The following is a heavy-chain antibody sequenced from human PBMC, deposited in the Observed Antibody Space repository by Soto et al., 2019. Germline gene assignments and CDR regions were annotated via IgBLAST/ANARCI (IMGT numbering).Heavy chain of an antibody. D-gene: IGHD3-10*01. Sequence: EVQLLESGGGWVQPGGSLRLSCAASGFTFSNYALTWVRQAPGKGLEWVSAISGSGGSTHYADSVKGRFTISRDKSKNTLYLQMNSRRAEDTAVYYCAKAPYYYGSRSYENWFDPWGQGTLVTVSS. J-gene: IGHJ5*02. CDR3: AKAPYYYGSRSYENWFDP. CDR1: GFTFSNYA. V-gene: IGHV3-23*01. CDR2: ISGSGGST.